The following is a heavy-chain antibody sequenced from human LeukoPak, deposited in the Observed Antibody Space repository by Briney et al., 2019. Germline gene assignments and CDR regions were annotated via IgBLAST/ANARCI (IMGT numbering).Heavy chain of an antibody. D-gene: IGHD1-1*01. CDR3: AKSAQQYYYYHMDV. CDR2: ISWNTGSM. CDR1: GFTFDDYD. J-gene: IGHJ6*03. V-gene: IGHV3-9*03. Sequence: GRSLRLSCAASGFTFDDYDMHWVRQAPGKGLEWVSGISWNTGSMGYADSVKGRFTISRDNAKNTLYLQMNSLRAEDMALYYCAKSAQQYYYYHMDVWGKGTMVTVSS.